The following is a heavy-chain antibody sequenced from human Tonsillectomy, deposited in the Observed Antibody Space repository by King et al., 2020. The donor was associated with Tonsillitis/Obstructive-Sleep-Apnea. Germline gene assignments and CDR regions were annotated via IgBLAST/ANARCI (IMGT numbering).Heavy chain of an antibody. Sequence: VQLVESGGGPGKPGGSLRLSCASSRFRFCAYSMNWVRQAPGKGLEWVSTISYSGDYIDYADSVKGRFTISRDNAKNSLYPQMNSLRAEDTAVYYCAGEGLYWGQGTLVTVSS. J-gene: IGHJ4*02. CDR3: AGEGLY. CDR2: ISYSGDYI. V-gene: IGHV3-21*01. CDR1: RFRFCAYS.